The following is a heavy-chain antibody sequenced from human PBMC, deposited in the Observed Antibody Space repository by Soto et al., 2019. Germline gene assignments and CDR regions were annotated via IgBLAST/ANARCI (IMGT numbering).Heavy chain of an antibody. CDR2: IYYSGST. CDR1: VGSISSGDYY. CDR3: AIEHTRDSPLFDP. Sequence: QVQLQESGPGLVKPSQTLSLTCTVSVGSISSGDYYWSWIRQPPGKGLEWIGYIYYSGSTYYNPSLKSRVTISVDTSKNHFSLKLSSVTAADTTVYYCAIEHTRDSPLFDPWGQGTLVTVSS. D-gene: IGHD2-21*02. J-gene: IGHJ5*02. V-gene: IGHV4-30-4*01.